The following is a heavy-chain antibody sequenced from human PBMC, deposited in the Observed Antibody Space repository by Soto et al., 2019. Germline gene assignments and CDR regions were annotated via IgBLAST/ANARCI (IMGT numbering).Heavy chain of an antibody. CDR3: ARDGKRYSRPTGPLED. J-gene: IGHJ4*02. D-gene: IGHD6-13*01. V-gene: IGHV4-30-4*01. Sequence: PSETLFLTCTVSGDSISSGDYYWSWIRQPPGKGLEWIGCIYYSGNTYYNPSLKRRFSISVDTSKNQFSLQLSSVTVADTAVYYCARDGKRYSRPTGPLEDWGLGTLVTVAS. CDR1: GDSISSGDYY. CDR2: IYYSGNT.